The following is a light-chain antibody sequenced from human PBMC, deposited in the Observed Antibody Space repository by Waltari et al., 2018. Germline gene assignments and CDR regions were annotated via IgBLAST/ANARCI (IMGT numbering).Light chain of an antibody. V-gene: IGKV3-11*01. CDR1: QSVSTF. CDR2: HAS. Sequence: EIVLTQSPATLSLSPGERATLFCRASQSVSTFLAWYQQKPGQSPRLLIYHASNRATGIPARFSGRGSGTNFTLTISSLEPEDFAVYYCQQRANWPPLSFGGGTRVEIK. CDR3: QQRANWPPLS. J-gene: IGKJ4*01.